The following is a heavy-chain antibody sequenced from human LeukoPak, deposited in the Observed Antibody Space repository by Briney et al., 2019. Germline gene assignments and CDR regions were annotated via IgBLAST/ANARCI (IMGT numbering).Heavy chain of an antibody. CDR3: ARDNVDTAIPGMDV. D-gene: IGHD5-18*01. J-gene: IGHJ6*02. Sequence: GGSLRLSCAASGFTFSSYCMSWVRQAPAKGLEWVANIKQDGSEKYNVDSVKGRFTISRDNAKNSLYLQMNSLRAEDTAVYYCARDNVDTAIPGMDVWGQGTTVTVSS. V-gene: IGHV3-7*04. CDR1: GFTFSSYC. CDR2: IKQDGSEK.